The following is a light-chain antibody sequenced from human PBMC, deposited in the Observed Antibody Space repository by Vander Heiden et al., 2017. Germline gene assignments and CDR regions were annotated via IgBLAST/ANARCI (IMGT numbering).Light chain of an antibody. Sequence: QSVLTQPPSVSGAPVQRVTIPCTVSSSNIGACYDVPWYQQLPGTAPKLLIYGNSNRPSGVPDRCSGSKAGTSASLAITGLQAEEGADYYCQSYDSSLSGYVVFGGGTKLTVL. CDR2: GNS. V-gene: IGLV1-40*01. J-gene: IGLJ2*01. CDR3: QSYDSSLSGYVV. CDR1: SSNIGACYD.